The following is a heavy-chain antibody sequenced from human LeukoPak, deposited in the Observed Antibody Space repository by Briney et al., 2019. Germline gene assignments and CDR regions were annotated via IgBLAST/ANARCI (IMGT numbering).Heavy chain of an antibody. V-gene: IGHV4-39*01. J-gene: IGHJ4*02. CDR3: ARQESGY. CDR1: GGSISSSSYY. Sequence: SETLSLTCTVSGGSISSSSYYWGWIRQPPGEGLEWIGSIYYSGSTYYNPSLKSRVTISVDTSKNQFSLKLSSVTAADTAVYYCARQESGYWGQGTLVTVSS. D-gene: IGHD2/OR15-2a*01. CDR2: IYYSGST.